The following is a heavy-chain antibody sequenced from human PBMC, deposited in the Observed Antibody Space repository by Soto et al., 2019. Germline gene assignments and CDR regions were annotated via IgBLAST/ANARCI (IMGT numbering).Heavy chain of an antibody. Sequence: GGSLRLSCAASGFTFSSYEMNWVLQAPGKGLEWVSYISSSGSTIYYADSVKGRFTISRDNAKNSLYLQMNSLRAEDTAVYYCANGAYCSGGSCYTDVWGQGTTVTVSS. CDR1: GFTFSSYE. CDR3: ANGAYCSGGSCYTDV. V-gene: IGHV3-48*03. J-gene: IGHJ6*03. CDR2: ISSSGSTI. D-gene: IGHD2-15*01.